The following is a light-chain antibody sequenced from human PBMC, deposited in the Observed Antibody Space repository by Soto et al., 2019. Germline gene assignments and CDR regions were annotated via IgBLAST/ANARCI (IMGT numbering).Light chain of an antibody. CDR3: TSYSSSSTFYV. J-gene: IGLJ1*01. V-gene: IGLV2-14*01. CDR2: QVT. CDR1: SSDIGGYYY. Sequence: QSGLTQPASVSGSPGQSITISCTGTSSDIGGYYYVSWYQHHPGKAPKLIIYQVTNRPSGVSHRFSGSKSGNTASLTISGLQAEDEADYYCTSYSSSSTFYVCGTGTKVTV.